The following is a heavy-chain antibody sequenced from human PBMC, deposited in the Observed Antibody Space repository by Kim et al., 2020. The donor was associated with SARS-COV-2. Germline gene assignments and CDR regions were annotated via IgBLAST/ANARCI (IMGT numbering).Heavy chain of an antibody. J-gene: IGHJ5*02. CDR3: AKELRVTRRTTVGDFFNT. Sequence: GGSLRLSCVASGFTFTTYSMNWVRQAPGKGLEWVSGISGGGRSTFYADSGKGRSTISRDSSKNTLYLQINSLRVEDTAVYYCAKELRVTRRTTVGDFFNTWGQGTLVTVSS. V-gene: IGHV3-23*01. CDR1: GFTFTTYS. D-gene: IGHD4-17*01. CDR2: ISGGGRST.